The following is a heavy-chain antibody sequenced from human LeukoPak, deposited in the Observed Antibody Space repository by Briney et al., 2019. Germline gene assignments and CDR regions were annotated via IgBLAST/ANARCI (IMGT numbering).Heavy chain of an antibody. CDR3: ASPFEGFLEWPEFNY. J-gene: IGHJ4*02. CDR2: ISWNSGSI. CDR1: GFTFDDYA. Sequence: GGSLRLSCAASGFTFDDYAMHWVRQAPGKGLEWVSGISWNSGSIGYADSVKGRFTISRDNAKNSLYLQMNSLRAEDTAVYYCASPFEGFLEWPEFNYWGQGTLVTVSS. V-gene: IGHV3-9*01. D-gene: IGHD3-3*01.